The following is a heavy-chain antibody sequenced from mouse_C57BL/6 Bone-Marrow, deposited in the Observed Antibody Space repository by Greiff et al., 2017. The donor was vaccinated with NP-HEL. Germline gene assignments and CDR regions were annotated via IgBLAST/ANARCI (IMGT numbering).Heavy chain of an antibody. V-gene: IGHV1-76*01. CDR1: GYTFTDYY. CDR3: GGDDSYAKDY. J-gene: IGHJ4*01. CDR2: IYPGSGNI. Sequence: QVQLQQSGAELVRPGASVKLSCKASGYTFTDYYINWVKQRPGQGLEWIAWIYPGSGNIYYNEKFKGKATLTAEKSSSTAYMRLSSLTSEESAGECGGGDDSYAKDYWGQGTSVTVSS.